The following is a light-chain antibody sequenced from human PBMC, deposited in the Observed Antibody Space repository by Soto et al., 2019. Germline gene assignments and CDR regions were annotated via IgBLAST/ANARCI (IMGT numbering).Light chain of an antibody. J-gene: IGKJ5*01. CDR1: RFMSSNY. Sequence: EIVMTQSPATLSLSPGDRATLSCRTSRFMSSNYLSWYQQKPGQAPRLLIYDTSIRATGIPARFSGSGSGTDFTLTISSLEPEDFAVYYCQQRNSWPPTFTFGQGTRLEIK. CDR2: DTS. V-gene: IGKV3-11*01. CDR3: QQRNSWPPTFT.